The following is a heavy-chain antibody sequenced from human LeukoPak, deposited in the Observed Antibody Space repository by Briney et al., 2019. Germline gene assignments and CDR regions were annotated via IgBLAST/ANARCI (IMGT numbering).Heavy chain of an antibody. CDR2: ISHEGSYK. J-gene: IGHJ4*02. CDR3: ARTREQWQVLDY. CDR1: GFSFGSYG. Sequence: GGSLRLSYAASGFSFGSYGMHWVRQAPGKGLEWVAVISHEGSYKNYADSVKGRFTISRDNSKNMVYLQMNSLRVEDTAVYYCARTREQWQVLDYWGQGTLVTVSS. D-gene: IGHD6-19*01. V-gene: IGHV3-30*03.